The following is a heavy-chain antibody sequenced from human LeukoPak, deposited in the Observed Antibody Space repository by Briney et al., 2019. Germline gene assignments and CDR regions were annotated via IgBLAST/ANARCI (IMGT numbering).Heavy chain of an antibody. D-gene: IGHD4-17*01. CDR1: GGSISSADYY. J-gene: IGHJ4*02. CDR2: IYYSGST. Sequence: SETLSLTCTVSGGSISSADYYWSWVRQPPGKGLEWIGYIYYSGSTYYHPSLKSRVTISVDTSRSHFSLRVSSVTAADTAVYFCARVYSATTNPFFDYWGQGTLVTVSS. CDR3: ARVYSATTNPFFDY. V-gene: IGHV4-30-4*01.